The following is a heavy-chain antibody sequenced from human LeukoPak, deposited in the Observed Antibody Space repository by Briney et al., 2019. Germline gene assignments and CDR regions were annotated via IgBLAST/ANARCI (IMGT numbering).Heavy chain of an antibody. D-gene: IGHD3-10*01. J-gene: IGHJ6*03. Sequence: TSETLSLTCTVSGGSISSYYWSWIRQPPGKGLEWIGYIYYSGSTNYNPSLKSRVTISVDTSKNQFSLKLSSVTAADTAVYYCARANDAGYYYYYMDVWGKGTTVTISS. CDR1: GGSISSYY. V-gene: IGHV4-59*01. CDR2: IYYSGST. CDR3: ARANDAGYYYYYMDV.